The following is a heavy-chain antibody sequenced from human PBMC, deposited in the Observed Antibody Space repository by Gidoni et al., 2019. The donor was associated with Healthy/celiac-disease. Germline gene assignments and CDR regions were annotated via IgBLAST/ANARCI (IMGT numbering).Heavy chain of an antibody. CDR3: AREYDCSGGSCSFDY. Sequence: QVQLQESGPGLVKPSETLSLTCTVSGGSISSYYWSWLRQPPGQGLEWIGYIYYSGSTNYNPSLKSRVTISVDTSKNQFSLKLSSVTAADTAVYYCAREYDCSGGSCSFDYWGQGTLVTVSS. CDR2: IYYSGST. CDR1: GGSISSYY. J-gene: IGHJ4*02. V-gene: IGHV4-59*01. D-gene: IGHD2-15*01.